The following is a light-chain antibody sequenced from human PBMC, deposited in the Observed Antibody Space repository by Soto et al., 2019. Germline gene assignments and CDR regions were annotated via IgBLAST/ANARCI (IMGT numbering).Light chain of an antibody. V-gene: IGKV3-15*01. J-gene: IGKJ1*01. CDR3: QQDNNWPPWT. Sequence: EIVMTQSPATLSVSPGERATLSCRASQRVSSNLAWYQQKPGQAPRLLIYGASTRATGIPARFSGSGSETDFTLTISSLQSEDFAVYYCQQDNNWPPWTFGQGTKVEIK. CDR1: QRVSSN. CDR2: GAS.